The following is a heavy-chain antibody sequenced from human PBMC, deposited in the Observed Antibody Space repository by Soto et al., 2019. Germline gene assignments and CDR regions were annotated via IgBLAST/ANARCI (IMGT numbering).Heavy chain of an antibody. V-gene: IGHV4-4*07. CDR2: IYSSGST. Sequence: VTLSLTCTVSCGSISGYYWSWIRQPAGKGLEYIGLIYSSGSTNFSPSLKSRVAMSVVTSHNQISLKLTSVTAADTAVYYCARVQYSSGSYRWFDPWGQGTPVTVYS. CDR1: CGSISGYY. CDR3: ARVQYSSGSYRWFDP. D-gene: IGHD6-19*01. J-gene: IGHJ5*02.